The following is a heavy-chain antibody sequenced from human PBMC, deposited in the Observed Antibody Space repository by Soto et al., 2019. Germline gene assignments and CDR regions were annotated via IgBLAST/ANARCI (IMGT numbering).Heavy chain of an antibody. Sequence: QVQLVQSGAEVKKPGASVKVSCKASGYTFTSYDSNWVRQATGQGLEWMGLMNPNSGNTGYAQKFQGRVTVTRTTSIGTAYMALSSLRSEATAVYYWARGRGVIQPPLGYWGQGTMVTVSS. CDR1: GYTFTSYD. CDR2: MNPNSGNT. J-gene: IGHJ4*02. D-gene: IGHD3-10*01. CDR3: ARGRGVIQPPLGY. V-gene: IGHV1-8*01.